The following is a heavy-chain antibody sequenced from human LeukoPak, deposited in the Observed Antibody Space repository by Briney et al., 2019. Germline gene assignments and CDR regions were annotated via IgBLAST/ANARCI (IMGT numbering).Heavy chain of an antibody. J-gene: IGHJ5*02. Sequence: GSSVNVSCKASGGTFSSYPISWVRQAPGQGLEWMGGIIPIFGTANYAQKFQGRVTITADESTSTAYMELSSLRSEDTAVYYCARGGTVTGRGSNWFDPWGQGTLVTVSS. D-gene: IGHD4-17*01. CDR3: ARGGTVTGRGSNWFDP. V-gene: IGHV1-69*01. CDR1: GGTFSSYP. CDR2: IIPIFGTA.